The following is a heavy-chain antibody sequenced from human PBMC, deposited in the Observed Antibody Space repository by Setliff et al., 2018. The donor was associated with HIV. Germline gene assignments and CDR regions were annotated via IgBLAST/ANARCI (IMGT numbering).Heavy chain of an antibody. V-gene: IGHV4-61*01. Sequence: PSETLSLTCTVSGGSLNSGTYYWGWVRQPPGKGLEWIGYIHSSGSTIYNPSLKSRITISLDTSKEQFSLELSSATAADTAVYYCATLDHSGGNFLAYWGQGSLVTVSS. CDR3: ATLDHSGGNFLAY. CDR2: IHSSGST. D-gene: IGHD2-21*02. CDR1: GGSLNSGTYY. J-gene: IGHJ4*02.